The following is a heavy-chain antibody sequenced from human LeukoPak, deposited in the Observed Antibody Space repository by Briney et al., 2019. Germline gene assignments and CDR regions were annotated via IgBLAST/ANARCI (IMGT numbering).Heavy chain of an antibody. CDR1: GASISSHY. CDR2: IYYSGST. D-gene: IGHD3-3*01. CDR3: ARLLNYDFWSGYGPDYFDY. Sequence: PSETLSLTCTVSGASISSHYWSWIRQPPGKGLEWIGYIYYSGSTNYNPSLKSRVTISVDTSKNQFSLKLSSVTAADTAVYYCARLLNYDFWSGYGPDYFDYWGQGTLVTVSS. J-gene: IGHJ4*02. V-gene: IGHV4-59*11.